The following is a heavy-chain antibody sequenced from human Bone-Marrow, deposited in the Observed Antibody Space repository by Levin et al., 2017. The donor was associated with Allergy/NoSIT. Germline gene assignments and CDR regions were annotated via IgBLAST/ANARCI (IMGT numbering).Heavy chain of an antibody. J-gene: IGHJ4*02. CDR3: ARTPQYPDISGYHGGEFDY. CDR2: IWHDGSNK. D-gene: IGHD3-22*01. CDR1: GFTFSSYG. V-gene: IGHV3-33*01. Sequence: GESLKISCAASGFTFSSYGMHWVRQAPGKGLEWVAIIWHDGSNKYYADSVKGRFTISRDNSKKTLYLQMNSLRAEDTAGYHCARTPQYPDISGYHGGEFDYWGQGTLVTVSS.